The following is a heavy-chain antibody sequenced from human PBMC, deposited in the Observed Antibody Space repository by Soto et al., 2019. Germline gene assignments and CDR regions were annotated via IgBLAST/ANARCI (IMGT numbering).Heavy chain of an antibody. CDR2: IYDSERA. Sequence: QVQLQESGPGLVKPSQTLSLTCTVSGESISSGGYYWSWIRHHPGKGLEWIGYIYDSERAYYNPSLKSRVTISMDKSKNQFAMRLSSVTAADTAVYFCARAFSSSSAVYLWGQGTQVTVSS. CDR3: ARAFSSSSAVYL. V-gene: IGHV4-31*03. J-gene: IGHJ5*02. CDR1: GESISSGGYY. D-gene: IGHD6-6*01.